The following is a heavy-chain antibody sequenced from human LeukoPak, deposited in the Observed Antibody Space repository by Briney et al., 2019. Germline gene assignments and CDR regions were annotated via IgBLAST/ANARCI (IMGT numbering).Heavy chain of an antibody. D-gene: IGHD6-6*01. J-gene: IGHJ4*02. V-gene: IGHV3-7*05. CDR1: GFTFSSYW. CDR2: IKEDGSEK. Sequence: GGSLRLSCTASGFTFSSYWMSWVRQAPGKGLEWVANIKEDGSEKYYVDSVKGRFTISRDNAKNSLYLPMNSLRAEDRAVYYCARDSSWASDYWGQGTLVTVSS. CDR3: ARDSSWASDY.